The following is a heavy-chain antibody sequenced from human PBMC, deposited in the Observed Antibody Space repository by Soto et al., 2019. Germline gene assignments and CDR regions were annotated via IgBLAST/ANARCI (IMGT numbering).Heavy chain of an antibody. CDR2: IIPIFGTA. CDR1: GGTFSSYA. D-gene: IGHD3-22*01. CDR3: ARPHVLYYYDSSGYGQFDY. Sequence: VQLLESGGGLVQPGGSLRLSCAASGGTFSSYAISWVRQAPGQGLEWMGGIIPIFGTANYAQKFQGRVTITADESTSTAYMELSSLRSEDTAVYYCARPHVLYYYDSSGYGQFDYWGQGTLVTVSS. V-gene: IGHV1-69*01. J-gene: IGHJ4*02.